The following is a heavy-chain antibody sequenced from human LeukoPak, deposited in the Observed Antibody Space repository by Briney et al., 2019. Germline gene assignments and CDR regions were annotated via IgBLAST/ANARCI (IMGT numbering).Heavy chain of an antibody. V-gene: IGHV4-4*07. D-gene: IGHD3-22*01. J-gene: IGHJ4*02. CDR1: GDSINSYH. CDR3: ARDDSSRDHSGGYHY. Sequence: PSETLSLTCTVSGDSINSYHWSWIRQPAGKGLEWIGRIHMSGSTNYNPSLRSGVAISMENSKNQFSLKLKSVTAADTAVYYCARDDSSRDHSGGYHYGGQGTLV. CDR2: IHMSGST.